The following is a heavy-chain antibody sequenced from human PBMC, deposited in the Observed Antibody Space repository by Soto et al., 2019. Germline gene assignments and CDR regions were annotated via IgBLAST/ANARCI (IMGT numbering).Heavy chain of an antibody. V-gene: IGHV1-69*12. CDR3: ARGGIGGERGYSRPKDY. CDR2: IIPIFGTA. D-gene: IGHD5-18*01. Sequence: QVQLVQSGAEVKKPGSSLKVSCKASGGTFSIYAISWVRQAPGQGLEWMGGIIPIFGTANYAQKFQGRVTITADESTSTAYMELSSLRSEDTAVYYCARGGIGGERGYSRPKDYWGQGTLVTASS. J-gene: IGHJ4*02. CDR1: GGTFSIYA.